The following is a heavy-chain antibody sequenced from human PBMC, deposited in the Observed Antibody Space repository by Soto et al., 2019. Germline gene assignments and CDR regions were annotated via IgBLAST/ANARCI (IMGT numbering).Heavy chain of an antibody. CDR1: GFTFSNYE. V-gene: IGHV3-48*03. J-gene: IGHJ6*02. CDR2: ISYSGSTV. CDR3: AKAKIESITIFGVVIIDPLGHWYGMDV. D-gene: IGHD3-3*01. Sequence: PEGSLRLSCAASGFTFSNYEMNWVRQAPGKGLEWVSYISYSGSTVYYADSVKGRFTISRDNSKNTLYLQMNSLRAEDTAVYYCAKAKIESITIFGVVIIDPLGHWYGMDVWGQGTTVTVSS.